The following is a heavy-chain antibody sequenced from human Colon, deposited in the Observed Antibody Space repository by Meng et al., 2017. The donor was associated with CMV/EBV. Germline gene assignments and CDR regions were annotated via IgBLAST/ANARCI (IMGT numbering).Heavy chain of an antibody. CDR2: IHRSWRA. V-gene: IGHV4-4*01. J-gene: IGHJ4*02. D-gene: IGHD3-9*01. CDR3: VRGGDWQFDY. CDR1: GDSISRDKW. Sequence: LTCAVSGDSISRDKWWTWVRQTPQRGLEWIGEIHRSWRANYNPSLKSRVSMSLDKSKNQFSLNLNSVTAADTGLYFCVRGGDWQFDYWGQGILVTVSS.